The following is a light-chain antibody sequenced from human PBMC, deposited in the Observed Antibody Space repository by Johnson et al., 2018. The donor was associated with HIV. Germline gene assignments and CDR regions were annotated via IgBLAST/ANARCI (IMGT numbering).Light chain of an antibody. CDR2: ENN. CDR3: GTWDSSLSAWV. Sequence: QSVLTQPPSVSAAPGQKVTISCSGSSSNIGNNYVSWYQQLPGTAPKLLIYENNKRPSGIPDRFSGSKSGTSATLGITGLQTGDEADYYCGTWDSSLSAWVCGTGTKVTVL. CDR1: SSNIGNNY. J-gene: IGLJ1*01. V-gene: IGLV1-51*02.